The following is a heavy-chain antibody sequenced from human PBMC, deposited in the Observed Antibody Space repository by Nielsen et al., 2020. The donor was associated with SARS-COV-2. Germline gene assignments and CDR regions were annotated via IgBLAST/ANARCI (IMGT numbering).Heavy chain of an antibody. J-gene: IGHJ6*02. Sequence: SVKVSCKASGFTFSSSAMQWVRQARGQRLEWIGWIVVGSGKTNYAQKFQERVTITRDMSTSTAYMDLRSLRSEDTAVYYCAAVPSVVTWYYGMDVWGQGTAVIVSS. D-gene: IGHD2-21*02. V-gene: IGHV1-58*02. CDR3: AAVPSVVTWYYGMDV. CDR1: GFTFSSSA. CDR2: IVVGSGKT.